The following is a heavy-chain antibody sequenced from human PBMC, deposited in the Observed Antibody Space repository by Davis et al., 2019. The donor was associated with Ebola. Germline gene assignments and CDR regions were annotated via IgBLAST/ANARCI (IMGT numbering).Heavy chain of an antibody. CDR2: INHSGST. V-gene: IGHV4-34*01. D-gene: IGHD3-16*02. Sequence: SETLSLTCAVYGGSFSGYYWSWIRQPPGKGLEWIGEINHSGSTNYNPSLKSRVTISVDTSKNQFSLKLRSVTAADTAVYYCAVRGGVWGSYRYSLFDYWGQGTLATVSS. CDR1: GGSFSGYY. CDR3: AVRGGVWGSYRYSLFDY. J-gene: IGHJ4*02.